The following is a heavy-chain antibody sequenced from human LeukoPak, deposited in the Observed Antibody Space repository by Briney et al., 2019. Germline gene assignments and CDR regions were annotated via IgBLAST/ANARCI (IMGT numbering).Heavy chain of an antibody. CDR3: ARRLLWFGANFDP. CDR1: GGSINSGNYY. CDR2: MYTSGST. V-gene: IGHV4-61*02. J-gene: IGHJ5*02. D-gene: IGHD3-10*01. Sequence: SETLSLTCTVSGGSINSGNYYWSWIRQPAGKGLEWIGRMYTSGSTNYNPSLKSRVSISVDTSKNQFSLKLTSVTAADTAVYYCARRLLWFGANFDPWGQGTLVTVSS.